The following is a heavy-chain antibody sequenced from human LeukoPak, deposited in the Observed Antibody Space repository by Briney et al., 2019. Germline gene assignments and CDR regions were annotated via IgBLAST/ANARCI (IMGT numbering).Heavy chain of an antibody. CDR3: ARFGYYYDSSGYYEKYYFDY. V-gene: IGHV4-38-2*01. CDR2: IYHSGST. D-gene: IGHD3-22*01. J-gene: IGHJ4*02. CDR1: GYSISSGYC. Sequence: SETLSLTCAVSGYSISSGYCWGWIRQPPGKGLEWIGSIYHSGSTYYNLSLKSRVTISVDTSTNEFSLKLRSVTAADTAVYFCARFGYYYDSSGYYEKYYFDYWGQGTLVTVSS.